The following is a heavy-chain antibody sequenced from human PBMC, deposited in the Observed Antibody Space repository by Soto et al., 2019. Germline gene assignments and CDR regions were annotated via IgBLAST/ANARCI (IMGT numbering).Heavy chain of an antibody. J-gene: IGHJ3*02. CDR2: ISYDGSNK. CDR1: GFTFSSYG. D-gene: IGHD2-21*01. Sequence: PGGSLRLSCAASGFTFSSYGMHWVRQAPGKGLEWEAVISYDGSNKYYADSVKGRFTISRDNSKNTLYLQMNSLRAEDTAVYYCAKDWAVVNAILFWFDIWGQGTMVTVSS. CDR3: AKDWAVVNAILFWFDI. V-gene: IGHV3-30*18.